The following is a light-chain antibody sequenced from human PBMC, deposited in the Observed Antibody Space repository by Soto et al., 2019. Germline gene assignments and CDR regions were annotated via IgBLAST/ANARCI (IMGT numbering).Light chain of an antibody. CDR2: GVS. J-gene: IGKJ1*01. Sequence: IVLTQSPGTLSLSPGERATLSCRASQTGSNSYLAWYQQKSGQAPRLLIYGVSTRATGTPDRFSGSGSGTEFTLTIRRLAPEDFAVYFCQHYVYPQWTFGPGTKVEIK. CDR3: QHYVYPQWT. V-gene: IGKV3-20*01. CDR1: QTGSNSY.